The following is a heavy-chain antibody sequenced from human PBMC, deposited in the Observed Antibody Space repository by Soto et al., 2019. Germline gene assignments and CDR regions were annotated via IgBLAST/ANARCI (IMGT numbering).Heavy chain of an antibody. CDR3: AKDRESSSRWYVPLGTGFDY. D-gene: IGHD6-19*01. CDR2: ISYDGSNK. V-gene: IGHV3-30*18. CDR1: GFTFSSYG. J-gene: IGHJ4*02. Sequence: PGGSLRLSCAAPGFTFSSYGMHWVRQPPCKGLEWVAVISYDGSNKYYADSVKGRFTISRDNSKNTLYLQMNSLRADDTALYYCAKDRESSSRWYVPLGTGFDYWGQGTLVTVS.